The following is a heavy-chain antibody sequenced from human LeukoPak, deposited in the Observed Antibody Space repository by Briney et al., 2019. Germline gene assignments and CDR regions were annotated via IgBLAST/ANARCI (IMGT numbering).Heavy chain of an antibody. Sequence: GGSLRLSCAASGFTFSTNWMHWVRQPAGKGLVWVSAINSEGSNTKYADSVKGRFTISRDNAKNTLYLEMNRLRAEDTAIYYCVRGGSPFGTFGVFWGQGTLVTVSS. J-gene: IGHJ4*02. CDR1: GFTFSTNW. V-gene: IGHV3-74*01. CDR3: VRGGSPFGTFGVF. CDR2: INSEGSNT. D-gene: IGHD3-10*01.